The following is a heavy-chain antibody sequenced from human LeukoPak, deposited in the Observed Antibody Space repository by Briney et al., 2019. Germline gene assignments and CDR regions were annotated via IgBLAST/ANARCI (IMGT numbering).Heavy chain of an antibody. V-gene: IGHV4-39*07. CDR3: ARDRLSLGAFDI. D-gene: IGHD3-16*01. Sequence: SETLFLTCTVSGGSMNTVSYYWVWIRQAPEKGLEWIGSVYSRGSIYSNPSLRSRVTISLDTSTNQFSLNLSSVTVADTALYYCARDRLSLGAFDIWGPGTTVVVSS. J-gene: IGHJ3*02. CDR1: GGSMNTVSYY. CDR2: VYSRGSI.